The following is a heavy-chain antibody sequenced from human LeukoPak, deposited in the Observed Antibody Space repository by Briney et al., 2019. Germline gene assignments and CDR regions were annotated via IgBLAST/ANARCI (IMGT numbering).Heavy chain of an antibody. V-gene: IGHV1-8*03. CDR2: MNPNSGNT. Sequence: GASVKVSCKASGYTFTGYYMRWVREAPGQALEWIGWMNPNSGNTGYAQKFQGRVTITRNTSISTAYMELSSLRSEDTAVYYCARGHSSGFLFHYWGQGTLVTVSS. D-gene: IGHD6-19*01. J-gene: IGHJ4*02. CDR3: ARGHSSGFLFHY. CDR1: GYTFTGYY.